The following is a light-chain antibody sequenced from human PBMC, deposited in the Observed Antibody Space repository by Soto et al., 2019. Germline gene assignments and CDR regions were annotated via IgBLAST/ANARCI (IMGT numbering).Light chain of an antibody. CDR1: QTISGY. CDR3: QQSYTTPRT. J-gene: IGKJ4*02. Sequence: DIQMTQSPSSLSASVGDRVTITCRASQTISGYLNWYQQKPGKAPELLIYAASYLGNGVPSRFSGSGSGTYFTLTISSLQHEDLETYYCQQSYTTPRTFGGGTNVHIK. CDR2: AAS. V-gene: IGKV1-39*01.